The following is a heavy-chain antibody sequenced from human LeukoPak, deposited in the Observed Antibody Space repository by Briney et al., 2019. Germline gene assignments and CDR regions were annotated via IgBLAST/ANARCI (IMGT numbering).Heavy chain of an antibody. CDR2: IWYDGSNK. CDR1: GFSFSTFG. Sequence: GRSLRLTCAASGFSFSTFGMHWVRQAPGKRLEWVALIWYDGSNKYYADSVRGRFTISRDNPKNTLYLQMNSLRAEDTAVYYCARGDETYYFDYWGQGTLVTVSS. J-gene: IGHJ4*02. CDR3: ARGDETYYFDY. V-gene: IGHV3-33*01.